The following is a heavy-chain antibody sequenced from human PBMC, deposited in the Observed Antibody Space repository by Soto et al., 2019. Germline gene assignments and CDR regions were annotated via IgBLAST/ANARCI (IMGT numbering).Heavy chain of an antibody. D-gene: IGHD3-22*01. CDR1: GFSLSNARMG. CDR3: ARYYYDSSGYYPYPYYFDY. CDR2: IFSNDEK. V-gene: IGHV2-26*01. Sequence: SGPTLVNPTETLTLTCTVSGFSLSNARMGVSWIRQPPGKALEWLAHIFSNDEKSYSTSLKSRLTISKDTSKSQVVLTMTNMDPVDTATYYCARYYYDSSGYYPYPYYFDYWGQGTLVTVSS. J-gene: IGHJ4*02.